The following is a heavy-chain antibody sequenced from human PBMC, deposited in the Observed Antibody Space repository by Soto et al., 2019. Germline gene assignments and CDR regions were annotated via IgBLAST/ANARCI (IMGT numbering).Heavy chain of an antibody. Sequence: QVQLQQWGAGLLKPSETLSLTCAVYGGSFSGYYWSWIRQPPGKGLEWIGEINHSGSTNYNPSLKSRVTISVDTSKNQFSLKLSSVTAADTAVYYCARGRVSLLWFGEFYFDYWGQGTLVTVSS. CDR3: ARGRVSLLWFGEFYFDY. D-gene: IGHD3-10*01. CDR1: GGSFSGYY. CDR2: INHSGST. V-gene: IGHV4-34*01. J-gene: IGHJ4*02.